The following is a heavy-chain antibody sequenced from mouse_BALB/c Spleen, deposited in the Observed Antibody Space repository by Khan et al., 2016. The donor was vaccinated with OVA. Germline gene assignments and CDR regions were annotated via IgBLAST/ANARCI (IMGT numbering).Heavy chain of an antibody. CDR2: ICAGGNT. D-gene: IGHD1-1*01. V-gene: IGHV2-9*02. CDR3: AREDYYGSSPHAMDY. CDR1: GFSLTNYG. Sequence: QVQLKESGPGLVAPSQSLSITCTVSGFSLTNYGVHWLRQPPGKGLEWLGLICAGGNTNYNSALMSRLSTSKDNSKSQVFLKMNSLQTDDTAIYYCAREDYYGSSPHAMDYWGQGTSVTVSS. J-gene: IGHJ4*01.